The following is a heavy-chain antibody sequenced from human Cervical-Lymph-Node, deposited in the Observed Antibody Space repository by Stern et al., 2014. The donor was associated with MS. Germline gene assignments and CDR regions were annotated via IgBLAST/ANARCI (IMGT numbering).Heavy chain of an antibody. Sequence: HVQLVQSGAEVKKPGASVKVSCRASGYSSTNGGIHWVRQAPGQRLEWMGWISAGNDDIRYSQKLQGRITITRDTSANTAYLDLSGLGSEDTAVYYCVGDHIGTNPNYLEDWGQGTLVTVSS. V-gene: IGHV1-3*01. CDR2: ISAGNDDI. CDR3: VGDHIGTNPNYLED. J-gene: IGHJ4*02. CDR1: GYSSTNGG. D-gene: IGHD1-1*01.